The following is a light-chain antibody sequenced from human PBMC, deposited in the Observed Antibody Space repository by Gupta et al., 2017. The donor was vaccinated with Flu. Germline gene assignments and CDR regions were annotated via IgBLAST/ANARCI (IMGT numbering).Light chain of an antibody. CDR3: YQGCNYSST. J-gene: IGKJ2*01. CDR2: GAS. Sequence: GTLYLSPGERATLSCRASQSVRGSYLACYQQKPGQAPRLLIFGASSRATGIPDRFSGSGSGTDFTLTIIRMEPQDFAVYYFYQGCNYSSTFGEGTKMEIK. V-gene: IGKV3-20*01. CDR1: QSVRGSY.